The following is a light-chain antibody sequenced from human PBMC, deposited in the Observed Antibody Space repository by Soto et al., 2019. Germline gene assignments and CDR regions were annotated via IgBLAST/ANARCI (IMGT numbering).Light chain of an antibody. V-gene: IGKV3-15*01. CDR3: QQYNNWPHT. Sequence: EMVMTQSPATLSVSPGERATHSCRASQSVSSNLAWYQQKPGHAPRPLIYGASTRATGIPARLSGSRSGTEFTRTSSILQSEDFAVYYCQQYNNWPHTSGQGTKVEIK. J-gene: IGKJ1*01. CDR2: GAS. CDR1: QSVSSN.